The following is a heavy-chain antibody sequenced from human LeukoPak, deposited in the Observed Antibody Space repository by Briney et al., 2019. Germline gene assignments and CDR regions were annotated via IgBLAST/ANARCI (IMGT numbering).Heavy chain of an antibody. CDR1: GDSLSSGSYY. CDR3: ARRGSGYYEEYFLH. D-gene: IGHD3-22*01. V-gene: IGHV4-61*02. J-gene: IGHJ1*01. CDR2: ISASGNT. Sequence: SETLSLTCSVSGDSLSSGSYYWNWIWQPAGKGLEWIGRISASGNTNYNPSLKSRVTLSVDASKNQFSLRLTSVTAADTAVYYCARRGSGYYEEYFLHWGQGTLVTVSS.